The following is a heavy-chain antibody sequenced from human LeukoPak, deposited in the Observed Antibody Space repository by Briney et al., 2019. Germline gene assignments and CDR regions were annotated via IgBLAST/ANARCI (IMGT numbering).Heavy chain of an antibody. D-gene: IGHD2-2*01. Sequence: ASVKVSCKASGYIFTSYGISWVRQAPGQGLEWMGWISAYNHNTNYAQKFQGRVTMTIDTSTTTVYMELRSLRSDDTAIYYCARDLMYCDTMSCYDGDFDYWGQGTPVTVSS. CDR2: ISAYNHNT. J-gene: IGHJ4*02. V-gene: IGHV1-18*01. CDR1: GYIFTSYG. CDR3: ARDLMYCDTMSCYDGDFDY.